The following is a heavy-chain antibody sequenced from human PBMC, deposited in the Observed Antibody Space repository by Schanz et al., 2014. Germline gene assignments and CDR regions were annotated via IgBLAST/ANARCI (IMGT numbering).Heavy chain of an antibody. J-gene: IGHJ4*02. V-gene: IGHV3-7*01. CDR3: AKYGTGKGVSFEY. CDR2: IKLDGSEK. Sequence: EVQLVESGGGLVQPGGSLRLSCAASGFTFSGYWMSWVRQAPGEGLVWVANIKLDGSEKYYVDSVKGRFTISRDNGKNSLYLQMNSLTAEDTAVYYCAKYGTGKGVSFEYWGQGTLVTVSS. CDR1: GFTFSGYW. D-gene: IGHD1-26*01.